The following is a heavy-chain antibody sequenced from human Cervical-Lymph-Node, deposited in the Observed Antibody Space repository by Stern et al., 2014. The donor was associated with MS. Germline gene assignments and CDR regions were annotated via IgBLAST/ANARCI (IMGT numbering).Heavy chain of an antibody. J-gene: IGHJ5*02. CDR1: GGTFSKFP. Sequence: VQLVESGAEVTKPWSSAKVSCKASGGTFSKFPSSCVRQAPGQGLAWIGGLFPVFGTPTYAQEFRGRVTITADVSTSTVYMELSSLRSDDTAVYYCALSSETSDRWYSLGYDLWGQGTLVTVSS. CDR3: ALSSETSDRWYSLGYDL. D-gene: IGHD6-13*01. CDR2: LFPVFGTP. V-gene: IGHV1-69*01.